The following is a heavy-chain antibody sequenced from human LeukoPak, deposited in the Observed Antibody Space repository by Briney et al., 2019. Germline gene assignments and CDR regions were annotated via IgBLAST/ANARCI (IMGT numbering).Heavy chain of an antibody. J-gene: IGHJ4*02. CDR1: GFTFSDSG. CDR3: ARAVGPFDY. V-gene: IGHV3-33*01. Sequence: GGSLRLSCAASGFTFSDSGMHWVRQAPGKGLEWVAAIWPDGSYKYYADSVKGRFTISRDNSKNTVYLQMNTLRDEDTAVYYCARAVGPFDYWGQGTLVTVSS. CDR2: IWPDGSYK. D-gene: IGHD3-16*01.